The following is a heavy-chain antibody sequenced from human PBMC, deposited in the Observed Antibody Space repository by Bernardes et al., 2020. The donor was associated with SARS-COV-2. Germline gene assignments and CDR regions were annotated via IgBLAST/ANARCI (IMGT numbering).Heavy chain of an antibody. V-gene: IGHV4-61*02. CDR1: GGSISSGSYY. Sequence: SETLSLTCTVSGGSISSGSYYWSWIRQPAGQGLEWIGRIYTSGSTNYNPSLKSRVTISVDTSKNQFSLKLSSVTAADTAVYYCARDVLVGATGNYYYYGMDVWGQGTTVTVSS. CDR3: ARDVLVGATGNYYYYGMDV. J-gene: IGHJ6*02. D-gene: IGHD1-26*01. CDR2: IYTSGST.